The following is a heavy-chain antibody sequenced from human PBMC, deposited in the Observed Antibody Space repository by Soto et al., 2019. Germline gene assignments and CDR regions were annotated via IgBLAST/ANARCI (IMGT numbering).Heavy chain of an antibody. CDR2: IKQDGSEK. V-gene: IGHV3-7*03. CDR1: GFTFSSYW. J-gene: IGHJ5*02. D-gene: IGHD3-10*01. CDR3: AREGVLLWFGELLSGWFDP. Sequence: EVQLVVSGGGLVQPGGSLRHSCAASGFTFSSYWMSWVRQAPGKGLEWVANIKQDGSEKYYVDSVKGRFTISRDNAKNSVYLQMNSLRAEDTAVYYCAREGVLLWFGELLSGWFDPWGQGTLVTVSS.